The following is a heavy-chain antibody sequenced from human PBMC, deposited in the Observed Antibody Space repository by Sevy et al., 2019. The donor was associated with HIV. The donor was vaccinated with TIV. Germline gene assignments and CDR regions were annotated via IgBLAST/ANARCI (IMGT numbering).Heavy chain of an antibody. Sequence: SETLSLTCSVSGASISSYQWSWIRQPPGKGLEWIGYMFSSGITNYNPSLKSRVTISVDTSNNQLSLKVNSVTAADTAAYYCARCARAGIALAHYWHFDFWGRGTLVTVSS. CDR2: MFSSGIT. CDR1: GASISSYQ. D-gene: IGHD6-19*01. V-gene: IGHV4-59*01. CDR3: ARCARAGIALAHYWHFDF. J-gene: IGHJ2*01.